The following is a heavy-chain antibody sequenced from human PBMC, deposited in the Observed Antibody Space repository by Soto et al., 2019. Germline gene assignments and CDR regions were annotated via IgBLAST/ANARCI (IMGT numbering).Heavy chain of an antibody. J-gene: IGHJ5*02. CDR1: GFSLTTAGAG. CDR2: IYWNDDT. V-gene: IGHV2-5*01. D-gene: IGHD4-17*01. CDR3: AHRGYGNYPRDNWFDP. Sequence: QITLKESGPTLVKPTQTLTLTCTFSGFSLTTAGAGEGWIRQPPGKALEWLALIYWNDDTRYSPSLKSRLTITKDTSKNQVVLRMTNMDPVDTATYYCAHRGYGNYPRDNWFDPWGQGILVIVSS.